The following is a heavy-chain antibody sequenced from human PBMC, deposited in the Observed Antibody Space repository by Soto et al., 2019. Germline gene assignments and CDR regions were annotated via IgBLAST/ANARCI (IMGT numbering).Heavy chain of an antibody. CDR2: IKSKTDGGTT. CDR3: TTDRAGTTFAFDI. D-gene: IGHD1-1*01. J-gene: IGHJ3*02. CDR1: GFTFSNAW. Sequence: GGSLRLSCAASGFTFSNAWMSWVRQAPGKGLEWVGRIKSKTDGGTTDYAAPVKGRFTISRDDSKNTLYLQMNSLKTEDTAVYYCTTDRAGTTFAFDIWGQGTVVTVSS. V-gene: IGHV3-15*01.